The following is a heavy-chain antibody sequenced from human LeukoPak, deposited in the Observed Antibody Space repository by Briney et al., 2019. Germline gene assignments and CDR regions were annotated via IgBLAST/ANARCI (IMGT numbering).Heavy chain of an antibody. CDR1: GFTFDDYA. V-gene: IGHV3-9*01. J-gene: IGHJ4*02. D-gene: IGHD2-15*01. CDR3: AKDMSADAATGSFDY. Sequence: GGSLRLSCAASGFTFDDYAMHWVRQAPGKGLEWVSGISWNSGSIGYADSVKGRFTISRDNAKNSLYLQMNSLRAEDTALYYCAKDMSADAATGSFDYWGQGTLVTVSS. CDR2: ISWNSGSI.